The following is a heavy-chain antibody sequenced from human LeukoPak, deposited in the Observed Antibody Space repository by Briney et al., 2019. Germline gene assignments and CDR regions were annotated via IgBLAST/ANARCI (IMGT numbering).Heavy chain of an antibody. J-gene: IGHJ6*02. D-gene: IGHD3-3*01. V-gene: IGHV4-34*01. CDR1: GGSFSGYY. CDR3: ARDRRFYDFWSGPLNYYGMDV. Sequence: SETLSLTCAVYGGSFSGYYWSWIRQPPGKGLEWNGEINHSGSTNYNPSLKSRVTISVDTSKNQFSLKLSSVTAADTAVYYCARDRRFYDFWSGPLNYYGMDVWGQGTTVTVSS. CDR2: INHSGST.